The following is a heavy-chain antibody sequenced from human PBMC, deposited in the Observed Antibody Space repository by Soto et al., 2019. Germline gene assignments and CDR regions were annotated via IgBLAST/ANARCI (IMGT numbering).Heavy chain of an antibody. J-gene: IGHJ6*02. CDR1: GFTFSSYA. D-gene: IGHD5-18*01. Sequence: QVQLVESGGVVVQPGRSLRLSCAASGFTFSSYAMHWVRQAPGKGLEWVAVISYDGSNKYYADSVKGRFTISRDNSKNTLYLQMNSLRAEDTAVYYCARGWVDTAMVRLRYGMDVWGQGTTVTVSS. CDR3: ARGWVDTAMVRLRYGMDV. V-gene: IGHV3-30-3*01. CDR2: ISYDGSNK.